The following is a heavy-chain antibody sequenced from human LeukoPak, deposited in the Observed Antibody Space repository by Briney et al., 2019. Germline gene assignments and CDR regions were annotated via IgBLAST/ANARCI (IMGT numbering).Heavy chain of an antibody. J-gene: IGHJ4*02. D-gene: IGHD3-10*01. CDR1: GYSFTSYD. CDR2: MNPNSGNT. Sequence: ASVKVSCQASGYSFTSYDINWVRQATGQGLEWMGWMNPNSGNTGCAQKFQGRVTMTRSTSISTAYMELGSLRSEDTAVYYCARVQRVTFPLKYYFDYWGQGTLVTVSS. CDR3: ARVQRVTFPLKYYFDY. V-gene: IGHV1-8*01.